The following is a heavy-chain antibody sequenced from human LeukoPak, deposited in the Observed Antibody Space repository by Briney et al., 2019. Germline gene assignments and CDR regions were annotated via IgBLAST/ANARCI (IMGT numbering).Heavy chain of an antibody. CDR3: ARRYCSGGTCYFFDY. Sequence: GGSLRLSCAASGFTFSTHWMSWVRQAPGKGLEWVSLICSGGNTYYADSVKGRFTISRDDSKNTLYLQMNSLRAEDTAVYYCARRYCSGGTCYFFDYWGQGTLVTVSS. V-gene: IGHV3-53*01. D-gene: IGHD2-15*01. CDR1: GFTFSTHW. J-gene: IGHJ4*02. CDR2: ICSGGNT.